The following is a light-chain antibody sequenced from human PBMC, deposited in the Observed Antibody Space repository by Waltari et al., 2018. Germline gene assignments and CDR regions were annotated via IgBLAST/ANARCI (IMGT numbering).Light chain of an antibody. J-gene: IGKJ3*01. Sequence: DIVMTQSPDSLAVSLGERATIHCKSSQTVLDSSNNSNYLAWYKQKPGQPPKLLIYWATSRESGVPDRFSGSGSGTDFTRTITSLQAEDVAVYYCQQYYSPPPLFTFGPGTKVDIK. CDR3: QQYYSPPPLFT. CDR2: WAT. V-gene: IGKV4-1*01. CDR1: QTVLDSSNNSNY.